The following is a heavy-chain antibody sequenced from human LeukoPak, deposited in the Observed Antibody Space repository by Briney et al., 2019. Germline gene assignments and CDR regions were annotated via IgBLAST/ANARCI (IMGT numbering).Heavy chain of an antibody. CDR1: GFTFTNAW. V-gene: IGHV3-15*01. Sequence: GGSLRLSCAPSGFTFTNAWASWVRHAPGKGLERVGRIKRKTEGGTTDYAAPVKCTFPNSGDDSENTLYLQMNTLQIQDTSIFYCTTGWFDPWGQGTLVTVSS. J-gene: IGHJ5*02. CDR2: IKRKTEGGTT. CDR3: TTGWFDP.